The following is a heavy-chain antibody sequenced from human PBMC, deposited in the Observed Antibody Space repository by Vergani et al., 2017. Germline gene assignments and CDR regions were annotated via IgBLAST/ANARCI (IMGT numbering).Heavy chain of an antibody. Sequence: QVQLVQSGGGVVQPGGSLRLSCVASGFTFNRYGMQWVRQAPGKGLDWVAYVLFDGSNEYYADSVKGRFIVSRDNSNDALYLQMNSLRTDDTAVYYCARDLAYCHEGSCALWGQGSVVTVSS. J-gene: IGHJ4*02. CDR2: VLFDGSNE. V-gene: IGHV3-30*02. CDR3: ARDLAYCHEGSCAL. CDR1: GFTFNRYG. D-gene: IGHD2-15*01.